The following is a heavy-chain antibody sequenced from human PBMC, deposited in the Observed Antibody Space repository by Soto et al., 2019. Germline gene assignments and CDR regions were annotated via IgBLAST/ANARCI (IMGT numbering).Heavy chain of an antibody. Sequence: QVQLVQSGAEVKKPGSSVKVSCKASGGSFSSYIFTWVRQAPGQGLEWMGRIIPVLGAEYSAQTFKGRVTITADKPTNTAYMELSSLRSEDTAVYYCANSPNPGSAIASSYGMDVWGLGNTLTVSS. J-gene: IGHJ6*02. CDR2: IIPVLGAE. CDR3: ANSPNPGSAIASSYGMDV. D-gene: IGHD2-21*01. V-gene: IGHV1-69*08. CDR1: GGSFSSYI.